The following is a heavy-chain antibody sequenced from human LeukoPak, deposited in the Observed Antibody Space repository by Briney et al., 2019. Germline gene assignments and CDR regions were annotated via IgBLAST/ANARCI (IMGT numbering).Heavy chain of an antibody. CDR1: GFTLSSYA. V-gene: IGHV3-30*04. CDR2: ISYDGSNK. CDR3: ARAAVLVSARYYYGSGSYYPFDP. Sequence: GGSLRLSCAASGFTLSSYAMHWVRQAPGKGLEWVAVISYDGSNKYYADSVKGRFTISRDNSKNTLYLQMNSLRAEDTAVYYCARAAVLVSARYYYGSGSYYPFDPWGQGTLVTVSS. D-gene: IGHD3-10*01. J-gene: IGHJ5*02.